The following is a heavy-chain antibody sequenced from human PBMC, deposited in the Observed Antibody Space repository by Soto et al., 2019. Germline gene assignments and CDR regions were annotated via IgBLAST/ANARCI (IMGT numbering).Heavy chain of an antibody. D-gene: IGHD6-13*01. Sequence: PGGSLRLSCAASGFTFGYFVMHWLRQAPGKGLEWVTVMSDDGSNEYYADSVKGRFTISRDNSKNTLYLQMNSLRPEDTAVYYCARDGSAGTDYWGQGTLVTVSS. V-gene: IGHV3-30*14. CDR1: GFTFGYFV. J-gene: IGHJ4*02. CDR3: ARDGSAGTDY. CDR2: MSDDGSNE.